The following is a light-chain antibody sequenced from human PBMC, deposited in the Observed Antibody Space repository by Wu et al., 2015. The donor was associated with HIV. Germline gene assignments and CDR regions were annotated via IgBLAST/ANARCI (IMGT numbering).Light chain of an antibody. J-gene: IGKJ4*01. CDR1: QCIVDF. CDR3: QQSFTGVT. V-gene: IGKV1-39*01. Sequence: DIQMTQSPSSLSASVGDTVTITCRASQCIVDFVHWYQQKSGQAPSLLIHSASTLQSGVPSRFSGSGSGTDFTLTITSLQPEDFATYYCQQSFTGVTFGGGTRVEI. CDR2: SAS.